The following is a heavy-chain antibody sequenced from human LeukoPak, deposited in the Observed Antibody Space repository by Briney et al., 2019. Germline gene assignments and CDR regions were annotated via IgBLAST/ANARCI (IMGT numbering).Heavy chain of an antibody. D-gene: IGHD6-19*01. J-gene: IGHJ4*02. CDR2: IYYSGST. V-gene: IGHV4-39*01. CDR3: ARRLEGSGWSGGFDY. CDR1: GGSISSSSYY. Sequence: PSETLSLTCTVSGGSISSSSYYWGWIRQPPGKGLEWIGSIYYSGSTYYNPTLKSRVTISVDTSKNQFSLKLSSVTAADTAVYYCARRLEGSGWSGGFDYWGQGTLVTVSS.